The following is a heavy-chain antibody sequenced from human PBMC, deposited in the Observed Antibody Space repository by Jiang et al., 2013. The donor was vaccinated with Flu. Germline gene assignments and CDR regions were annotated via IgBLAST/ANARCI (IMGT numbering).Heavy chain of an antibody. J-gene: IGHJ4*02. Sequence: SGPGLVKPSETLSLTCTVSGGSISSYYWSWIRQPPGKGLEWIGYIYYSGSTNYNPSLKSRVTISVDTSKNQFSLKLSSVTAADTAVYYCARQPPDCTNGVCYIDYWGQGTLVTVSS. CDR1: GGSISSYY. V-gene: IGHV4-59*08. CDR3: ARQPPDCTNGVCYIDY. CDR2: IYYSGST. D-gene: IGHD2-8*01.